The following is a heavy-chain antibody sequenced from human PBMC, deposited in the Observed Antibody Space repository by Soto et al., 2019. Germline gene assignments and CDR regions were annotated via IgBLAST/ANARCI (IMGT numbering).Heavy chain of an antibody. D-gene: IGHD6-13*01. Sequence: QLQLQESGSGLVKPSQTLSLTCAVSGGSISSGGYSWSWIRQPPGKGLEWIGYIYHSGSTYYNPSIKSRVTITVDRSTNQFSLKLSSVTAADTAVYYCASGLNTAAARDYWGQGTLVTVSS. V-gene: IGHV4-30-2*01. CDR1: GGSISSGGYS. CDR2: IYHSGST. CDR3: ASGLNTAAARDY. J-gene: IGHJ4*02.